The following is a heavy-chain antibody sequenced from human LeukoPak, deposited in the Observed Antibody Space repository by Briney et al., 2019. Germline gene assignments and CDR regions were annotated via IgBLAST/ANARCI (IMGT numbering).Heavy chain of an antibody. Sequence: GASVKVSCKASGYTFTSYDINWVRQATGQGLEWMGWMNPNSGNTGYAQKFQGRVTITRNTSISTAYMELSSLRSEDTAVYYCARVCSSSWYGIYYYYYYMDVWGKGTTVTVSS. CDR3: ARVCSSSWYGIYYYYYYMDV. V-gene: IGHV1-8*03. CDR1: GYTFTSYD. D-gene: IGHD6-13*01. CDR2: MNPNSGNT. J-gene: IGHJ6*03.